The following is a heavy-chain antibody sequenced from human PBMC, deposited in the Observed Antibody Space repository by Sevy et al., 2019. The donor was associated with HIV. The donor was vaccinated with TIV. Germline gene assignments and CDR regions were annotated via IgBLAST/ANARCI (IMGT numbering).Heavy chain of an antibody. CDR2: TYYRSKWYN. CDR1: GDSVSSNSAA. V-gene: IGHV6-1*01. D-gene: IGHD3-16*02. J-gene: IGHJ3*02. CDR3: ARDVGAEGYMITFGGVIVSGAFDI. Sequence: KQSQTLSLTCAISGDSVSSNSAAWNWIRQSPSRGLEWLGRTYYRSKWYNDYVVSVKSRITINPDTSKNQFSLQLNSVTPEDTAVYYCARDVGAEGYMITFGGVIVSGAFDIWGQGTMVTVSS.